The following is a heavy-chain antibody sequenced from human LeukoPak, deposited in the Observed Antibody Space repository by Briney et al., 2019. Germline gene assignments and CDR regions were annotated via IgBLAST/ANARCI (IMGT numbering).Heavy chain of an antibody. CDR2: IYSGGST. CDR1: GFTVSSNY. V-gene: IGHV3-53*01. D-gene: IGHD1-26*01. CDR3: AKSLLTTASGTGRAFDI. Sequence: TGGSLRLSCAASGFTVSSNYMSWVRQAPGKRLEWVSVIYSGGSTYYADSVKGRFTISRDNSENTLCLQVNSLRAEDTAEYYCAKSLLTTASGTGRAFDIWGQGTMVTVSA. J-gene: IGHJ3*02.